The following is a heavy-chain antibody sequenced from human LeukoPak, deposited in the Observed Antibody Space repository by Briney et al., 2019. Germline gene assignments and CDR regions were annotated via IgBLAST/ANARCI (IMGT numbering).Heavy chain of an antibody. CDR1: GGSISSGGYY. V-gene: IGHV4-31*03. Sequence: PSETLSLTCTVSGGSISSGGYYWSWIRQHPGKGLEWIGYIYYSGSTYYNPSLKSRVTISVDTSKNQFSLKLSSVTAADTAVYYCARELERSYYFDYWGQGTLVTVSS. CDR3: ARELERSYYFDY. D-gene: IGHD1-1*01. CDR2: IYYSGST. J-gene: IGHJ4*02.